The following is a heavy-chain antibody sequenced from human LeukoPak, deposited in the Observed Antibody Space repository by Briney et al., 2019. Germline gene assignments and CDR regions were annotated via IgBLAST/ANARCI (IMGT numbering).Heavy chain of an antibody. D-gene: IGHD3-3*01. V-gene: IGHV3-33*01. CDR3: ARAPLRVDYFDY. J-gene: IGHJ4*02. CDR1: GFTFSSYG. CDR2: IWYDGSNK. Sequence: PGGSLRLSCAASGFTFSSYGMHWVRQAPGKGLEWMAVIWYDGSNKYYADSVKGRFTISRDNSKNTLYLQMNSLRAEDTAVYYCARAPLRVDYFDYWGQGTLVTVSS.